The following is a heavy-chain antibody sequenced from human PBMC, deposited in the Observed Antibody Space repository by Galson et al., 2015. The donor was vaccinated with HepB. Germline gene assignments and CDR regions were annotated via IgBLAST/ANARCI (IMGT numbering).Heavy chain of an antibody. V-gene: IGHV2-70*11. CDR1: GFSLSTSGMC. CDR3: ARIRYDSSGLRFDY. D-gene: IGHD3-22*01. J-gene: IGHJ4*02. Sequence: PALVKPTQTLTLTCTFSGFSLSTSGMCVSWIRQPPGKALEWLARIDWDDDKYYSTSLKTRLTISKDTSKNQVVLTMTNMDPVDTATYYCARIRYDSSGLRFDYWGQGTLVTVSS. CDR2: IDWDDDK.